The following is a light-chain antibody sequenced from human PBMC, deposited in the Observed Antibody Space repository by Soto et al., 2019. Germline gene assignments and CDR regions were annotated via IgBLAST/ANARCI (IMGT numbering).Light chain of an antibody. V-gene: IGKV1D-16*01. CDR1: QDISSW. Sequence: DIQMTQSPSSVSASVGDRVTITCRASQDISSWLAWYQQKPGKAPKIMIYAASSLQGGVPSRFSGSGSGTEFTLTISSLQPEDFATYYCQHYNSYSEAFGQGTKVELK. CDR2: AAS. J-gene: IGKJ1*01. CDR3: QHYNSYSEA.